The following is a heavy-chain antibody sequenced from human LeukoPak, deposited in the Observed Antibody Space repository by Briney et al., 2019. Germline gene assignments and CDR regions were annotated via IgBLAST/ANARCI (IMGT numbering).Heavy chain of an antibody. CDR2: ISGSGGST. J-gene: IGHJ3*02. D-gene: IGHD3-22*01. CDR1: GFTFSSYA. Sequence: GGSLRLSCAASGFTFSSYAMSWVRQAPGEGLEWVSAISGSGGSTHYADSVKGRFTISRDNSKNTLYLQMNSLRAEDTAVYYCARAVGYFGYDAFDIWGRGTMVTVSS. V-gene: IGHV3-23*01. CDR3: ARAVGYFGYDAFDI.